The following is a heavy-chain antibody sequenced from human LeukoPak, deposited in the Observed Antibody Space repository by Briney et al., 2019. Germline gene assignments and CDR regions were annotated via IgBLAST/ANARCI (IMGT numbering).Heavy chain of an antibody. CDR3: ARGPGCSSTSCSRNYMDV. Sequence: ASVKVSCKASGGTFSSYAISWVRQAPGQGLEWMGGIIPIFGTANYAQKFQGRVTITADESTSTAYMELSSLRSEDTAVYYCARGPGCSSTSCSRNYMDVWGKGTTVTVSS. J-gene: IGHJ6*03. CDR2: IIPIFGTA. D-gene: IGHD2-2*01. V-gene: IGHV1-69*13. CDR1: GGTFSSYA.